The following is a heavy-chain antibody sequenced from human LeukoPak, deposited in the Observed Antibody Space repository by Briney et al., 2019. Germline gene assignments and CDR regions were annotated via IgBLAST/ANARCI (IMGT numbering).Heavy chain of an antibody. Sequence: GGSLRLSCAASGFTFTSYGMNWVRQAPGKGLEWVSSISGSSSHIYYADSAKGRFTISRDNAKNSLYLQMNSLRAEDTAVYYCARDISGDYWGQGTLVTVSS. CDR1: GFTFTSYG. D-gene: IGHD1-26*01. J-gene: IGHJ4*02. CDR2: ISGSSSHI. V-gene: IGHV3-21*01. CDR3: ARDISGDY.